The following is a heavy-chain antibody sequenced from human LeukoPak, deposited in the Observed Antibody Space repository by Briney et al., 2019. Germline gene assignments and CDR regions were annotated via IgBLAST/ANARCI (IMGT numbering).Heavy chain of an antibody. CDR2: IGVNT. CDR3: ARDYSGSYLDY. D-gene: IGHD1-26*01. V-gene: IGHV3-23*01. Sequence: GSLRLSCAASGFTFSNYAMSWVRQAPGKGLEWVSAIGVNTYYTDSVKGRFTISRDNSKNTLYLQMNSLRAEDTAVYYCARDYSGSYLDYWGQGTLVTVSS. CDR1: GFTFSNYA. J-gene: IGHJ4*02.